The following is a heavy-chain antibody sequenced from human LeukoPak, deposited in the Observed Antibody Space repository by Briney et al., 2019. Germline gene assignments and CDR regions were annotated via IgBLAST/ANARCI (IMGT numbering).Heavy chain of an antibody. J-gene: IGHJ4*02. D-gene: IGHD3-22*01. CDR2: IYYSGST. CDR1: GGSISSNNYY. CDR3: ASSPSGYWWNFDC. Sequence: SETLSLTCTVSGGSISSNNYYWGWIRQPPGKGLEWIGSIYYSGSTYNDPSLKSRVTISVDTTKNQFSLKLTSVTAADTAVYYCASSPSGYWWNFDCWGQGTLVTVSS. V-gene: IGHV4-39*01.